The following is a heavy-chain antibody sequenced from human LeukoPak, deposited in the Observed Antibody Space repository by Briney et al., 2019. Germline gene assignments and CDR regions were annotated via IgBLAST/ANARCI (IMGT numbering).Heavy chain of an antibody. CDR2: INPNSGST. CDR3: ARGPGILGYDC. V-gene: IGHV1-2*02. CDR1: GYTFSDNY. Sequence: GASVKVSCKASGYTFSDNYIHWVRQAPGQGLEWMGWINPNSGSTSYAQKFQGRVTMTRDTSISTAYMELSRLRSDDTAIYYCARGPGILGYDCWGQGTLVTVSS. D-gene: IGHD2-8*02. J-gene: IGHJ4*02.